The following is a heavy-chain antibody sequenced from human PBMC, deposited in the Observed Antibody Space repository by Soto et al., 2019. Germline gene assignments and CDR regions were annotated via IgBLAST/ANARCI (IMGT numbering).Heavy chain of an antibody. V-gene: IGHV1-46*01. Sequence: QVQLLQSGAEVKKPGASVKVSCKASGYVFTNYFMHWVRQAPGQGLEWMGIINPHGGGTSYAQKCEVRVTMTRESATSTVYMDLRGMRSEDTSLYFCAREVVSNSWSYYYGVDVWGQGIAVSVSS. J-gene: IGHJ6*02. D-gene: IGHD6-13*01. CDR2: INPHGGGT. CDR3: AREVVSNSWSYYYGVDV. CDR1: GYVFTNYF.